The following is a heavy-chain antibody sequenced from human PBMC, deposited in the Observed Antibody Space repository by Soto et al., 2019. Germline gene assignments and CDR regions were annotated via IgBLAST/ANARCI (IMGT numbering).Heavy chain of an antibody. D-gene: IGHD3-3*01. J-gene: IGHJ6*02. Sequence: PGASLKISCKGSGYSFTSYWIGWVREMPGKGLEWMGIIYPGDSDTRYSPSFQGQVTISADKSISTAYLQWSSLKASDTAMYYCARRADFWSGYKAYGMDVWGQGTTVTVSS. CDR2: IYPGDSDT. V-gene: IGHV5-51*01. CDR1: GYSFTSYW. CDR3: ARRADFWSGYKAYGMDV.